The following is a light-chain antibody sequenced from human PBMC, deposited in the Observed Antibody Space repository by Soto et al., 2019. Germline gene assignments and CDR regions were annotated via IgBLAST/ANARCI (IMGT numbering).Light chain of an antibody. V-gene: IGKV3-15*01. CDR2: DTS. J-gene: IGKJ1*01. CDR1: QSLSSN. CDR3: QQYNNWPPWT. Sequence: IVMTQSPDTLSVSPGERATLSCRASQSLSSNLAWYQQKPGQAPRLLIYDTSIRATGIPARFSGSGSGTEFTLTISSLQSEDFAVYYCQQYNNWPPWTFGQGTKVDIK.